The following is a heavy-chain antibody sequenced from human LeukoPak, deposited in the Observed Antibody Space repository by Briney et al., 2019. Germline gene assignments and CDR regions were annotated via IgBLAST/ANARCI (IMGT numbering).Heavy chain of an antibody. CDR3: ARSARGSGSYYRQLDY. V-gene: IGHV4-34*01. CDR1: GFTFSSYA. J-gene: IGHJ4*02. Sequence: PGGSLRLSCAASGFTFSSYAMSWVRQAPGKGLEWIGEINHSGSTNYNPSLKSRVTISVDTSKNQFSLKLSSVTAADTAVYYCARSARGSGSYYRQLDYWGQGTLVTVSS. D-gene: IGHD3-10*01. CDR2: INHSGST.